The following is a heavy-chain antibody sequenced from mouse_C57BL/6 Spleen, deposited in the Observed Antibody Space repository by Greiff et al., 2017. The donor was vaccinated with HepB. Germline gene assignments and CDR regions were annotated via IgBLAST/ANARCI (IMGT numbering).Heavy chain of an antibody. Sequence: EVQLKQSGPELVKPGDSVKISCKASGYSFTGYFMNWVMQSHGKSLEWIGRINPYNGDTFYNPKFKGKATLTVDKSSSTAHMELRSLTSEDSAVYYGARDYGSPSMDYWGQGTSVTVSS. J-gene: IGHJ4*01. CDR2: INPYNGDT. D-gene: IGHD1-1*01. V-gene: IGHV1-20*01. CDR3: ARDYGSPSMDY. CDR1: GYSFTGYF.